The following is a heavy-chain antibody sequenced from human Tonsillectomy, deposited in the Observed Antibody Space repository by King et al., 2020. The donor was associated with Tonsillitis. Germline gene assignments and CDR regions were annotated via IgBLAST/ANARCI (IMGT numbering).Heavy chain of an antibody. Sequence: VQLQQWGAGLLKPSETLSLTCGVYGGSFIGYYWSWIRQPPGKGLGWIGEINHSGSTNYNPSLKSRVNISIDTSKNQFSLKLSSVTAADTAVYYCARGRVAAGTALYYYFYYMDVWGKGTTVTVSS. D-gene: IGHD6-13*01. CDR1: GGSFIGYY. J-gene: IGHJ6*03. V-gene: IGHV4-34*01. CDR3: ARGRVAAGTALYYYFYYMDV. CDR2: INHSGST.